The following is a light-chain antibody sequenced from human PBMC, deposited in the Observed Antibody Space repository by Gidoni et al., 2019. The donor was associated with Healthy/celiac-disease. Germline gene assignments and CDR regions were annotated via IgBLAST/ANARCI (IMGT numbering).Light chain of an antibody. CDR2: AAS. J-gene: IGKJ4*01. V-gene: IGKV1-39*01. Sequence: DIQMTQSPSSLSASVGDRVTITCRASQSISSYLNWYQQKPGKAPKLLIYAASSLQSGVPSRFSGSGSGTDFTLTISSPQPEDFATYYCQQSYSTPLTFXGXTKVXIK. CDR3: QQSYSTPLT. CDR1: QSISSY.